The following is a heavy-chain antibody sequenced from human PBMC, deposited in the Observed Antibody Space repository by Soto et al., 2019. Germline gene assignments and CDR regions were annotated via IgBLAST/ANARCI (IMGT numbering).Heavy chain of an antibody. CDR3: VKRLSAVIPYNYHYYVIAV. D-gene: IGHD2-2*02. J-gene: IGHJ6*02. CDR2: ISGSGGST. V-gene: IGHV3-23*01. Sequence: GGSLRLSCAASGVTFSSYAMSWARQAPGKGLEWVSAISGSGGSTYYADSVKGRFTISRDNSKNTLYLQMNSLRAEDTAVYYCVKRLSAVIPYNYHYYVIAVCAQGTTVTVSS. CDR1: GVTFSSYA.